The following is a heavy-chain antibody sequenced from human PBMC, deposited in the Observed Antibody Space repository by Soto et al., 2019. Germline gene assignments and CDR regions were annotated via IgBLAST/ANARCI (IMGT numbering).Heavy chain of an antibody. CDR3: ARCAHCSNVSSYVASVDHDS. CDR1: GYTFTIYY. CDR2: INPSGGST. Sequence: QVQLVQSGAEVKKPGASVKVSCKAYGYTFTIYYMHWVRQAPGQGLEWMGLINPSGGSTRYAQKLQGRVTMTRDTSTSTMYMEVSRLRSEDTSLYYCARCAHCSNVSSYVASVDHDSWGQGTLVTLSS. J-gene: IGHJ4*02. V-gene: IGHV1-46*04. D-gene: IGHD2-15*01.